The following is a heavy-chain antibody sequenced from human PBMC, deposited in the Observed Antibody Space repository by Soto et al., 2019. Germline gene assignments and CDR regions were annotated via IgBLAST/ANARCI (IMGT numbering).Heavy chain of an antibody. CDR2: INAGNGNT. Sequence: ASLKVSCKASGYTFTSYAMHWVRQAPGQRLEWMGWINAGNGNTKYSQKFQGRVTITRDTSASTAYMELSSLRSEDTAVYYCARVPDFWSGYYREGPFYYFDYWGQGTLVTVSS. D-gene: IGHD3-3*01. CDR3: ARVPDFWSGYYREGPFYYFDY. J-gene: IGHJ4*02. V-gene: IGHV1-3*01. CDR1: GYTFTSYA.